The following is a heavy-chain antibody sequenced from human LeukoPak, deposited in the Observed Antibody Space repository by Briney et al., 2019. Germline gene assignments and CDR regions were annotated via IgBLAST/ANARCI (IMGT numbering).Heavy chain of an antibody. CDR3: ARAPPARPFDY. D-gene: IGHD6-6*01. CDR2: INPNSGGT. CDR1: GYTFTGYY. J-gene: IGHJ4*02. V-gene: IGHV1-2*02. Sequence: ASVKVSCKASGYTFTGYYIHWVRQAPGQGLEWMGWINPNSGGTNYAQRFQGRVTMTRDTSITTAYMELSRLRSDDTAVYYCARAPPARPFDYWGQGTLVTVSS.